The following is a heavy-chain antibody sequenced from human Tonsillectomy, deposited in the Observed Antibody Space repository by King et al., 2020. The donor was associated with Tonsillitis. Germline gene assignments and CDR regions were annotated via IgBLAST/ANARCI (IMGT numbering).Heavy chain of an antibody. V-gene: IGHV1-69*09. J-gene: IGHJ3*02. CDR2: IIPVIDIV. Sequence: QLVQSGAEVKKPGSSVKVSCKTSGGTFSSYAIGWVRQAPGQGLEWMGRIIPVIDIVNYAQYFQGRFTITADKSTSTAYMELSSLRSEDTAVSYCSRGLAVAAAFDIWGQGTMVTVSS. CDR3: SRGLAVAAAFDI. D-gene: IGHD6-19*01. CDR1: GGTFSSYA.